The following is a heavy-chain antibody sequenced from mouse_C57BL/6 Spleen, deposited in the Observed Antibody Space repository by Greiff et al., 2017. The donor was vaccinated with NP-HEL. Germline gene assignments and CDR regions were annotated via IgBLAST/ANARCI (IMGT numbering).Heavy chain of an antibody. CDR3: ARGIYYGYDRGFDY. CDR2: IYPGSGNT. CDR1: GYTFTDYY. V-gene: IGHV1-76*01. D-gene: IGHD2-2*01. Sequence: VKLVESGAELVRPGASVKLSCKASGYTFTDYYINWVKQRPGQGLEWIARIYPGSGNTYYTEKFKGKATLTAEKSSSTAYMQLSSLTSEDSAVYFCARGIYYGYDRGFDYWGQGTTLTVSS. J-gene: IGHJ2*01.